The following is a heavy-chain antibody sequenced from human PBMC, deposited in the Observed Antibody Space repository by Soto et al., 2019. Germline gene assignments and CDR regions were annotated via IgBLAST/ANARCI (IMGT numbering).Heavy chain of an antibody. CDR2: IKQDGSEK. Sequence: GGSLRLSCVASGFTMRSYWMSWVRQAPGKGLEWVANIKQDGSEKYYVDSVKGRFTISRDDAKNSLFLQMNSLRGEDTAVYYCARTVVVVVPDNFDYWGRGTLVTVSS. CDR1: GFTMRSYW. CDR3: ARTVVVVVPDNFDY. J-gene: IGHJ4*02. V-gene: IGHV3-7*01. D-gene: IGHD2-2*01.